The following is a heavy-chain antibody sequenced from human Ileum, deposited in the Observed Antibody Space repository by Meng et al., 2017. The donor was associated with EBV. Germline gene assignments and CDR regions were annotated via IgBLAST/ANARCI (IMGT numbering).Heavy chain of an antibody. CDR2: INAYNGDT. V-gene: IGHV1-18*01. J-gene: IGHJ4*02. CDR3: ARVEVGITSGDY. CDR1: GYTFTNYG. D-gene: IGHD1-26*01. Sequence: QVELVQYGAEVKQPXXXXKVSCKASGYTFTNYGITWVRQAPGQGLEWMGWINAYNGDTNYAQTLQGRVTMTTDTSTSTAYMELRSLRSDDTAVYYCARVEVGITSGDYWGQGTLVTVAS.